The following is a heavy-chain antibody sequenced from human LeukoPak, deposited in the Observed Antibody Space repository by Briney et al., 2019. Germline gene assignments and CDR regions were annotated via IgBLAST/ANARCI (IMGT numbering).Heavy chain of an antibody. V-gene: IGHV4-59*08. Sequence: SETLSLSCSVSGYSISNYYLSWIRQSPGKGLEWMGYIYSTGSTNYNPSLKSRVTISVETSKTQSSLGLSSMTTADTAVYFCARHEGLARPFDYWGQGTLVPVSS. CDR2: IYSTGST. CDR1: GYSISNYY. CDR3: ARHEGLARPFDY. J-gene: IGHJ4*02. D-gene: IGHD6-19*01.